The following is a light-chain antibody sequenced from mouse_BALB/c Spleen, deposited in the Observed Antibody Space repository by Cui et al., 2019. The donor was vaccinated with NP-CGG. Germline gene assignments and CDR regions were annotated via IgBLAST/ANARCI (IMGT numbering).Light chain of an antibody. CDR1: TGAVTTSNY. CDR2: GTN. V-gene: IGLV1*01. CDR3: ALWYSNHWV. Sequence: AFVTQESDLTTSPGETVTLTCRSSTGAVTTSNYANWVQEKPDHLFTGLIGGTNNRAPGVPARFSGSLIGDKAALTITGAQTEDEAIYFCALWYSNHWVFGGGTKLTVL. J-gene: IGLJ1*01.